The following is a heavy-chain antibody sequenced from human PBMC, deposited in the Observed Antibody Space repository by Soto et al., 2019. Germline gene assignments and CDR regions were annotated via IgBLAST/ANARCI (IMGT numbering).Heavy chain of an antibody. D-gene: IGHD3-10*01. CDR1: GFPFSRYD. CDR3: AKVLYASESFDSEEAPYGMDV. J-gene: IGHJ6*02. V-gene: IGHV3-33*06. Sequence: GGSLRLSCAASGFPFSRYDMHWVRQAPGKGLEWVAVLWFDGSNEYYADSVQGRFTISRDNSKNTLYLQMDSLRAEDTAVYYCAKVLYASESFDSEEAPYGMDVWSQGTTVTVSS. CDR2: LWFDGSNE.